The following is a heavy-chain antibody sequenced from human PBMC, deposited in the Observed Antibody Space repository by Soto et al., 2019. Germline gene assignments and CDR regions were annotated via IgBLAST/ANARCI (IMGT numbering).Heavy chain of an antibody. D-gene: IGHD1-26*01. V-gene: IGHV3-30*03. CDR2: ISYDGYSK. CDR1: GCTFSSYA. J-gene: IGHJ6*02. Sequence: QGQLVESGGGVVQTGTSLRLSCEASGCTFSSYAMHWVCQAPGKGLEWVALISYDGYSKCYADAVKGRFTISRDNSNTKMFLEMNSLRAEDKAVYFCAAIREVEVWGQGTTVTVSS. CDR3: AAIREVEV.